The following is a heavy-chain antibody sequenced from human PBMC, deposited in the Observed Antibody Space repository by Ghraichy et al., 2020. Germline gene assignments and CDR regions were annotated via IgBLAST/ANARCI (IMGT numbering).Heavy chain of an antibody. V-gene: IGHV3-48*02. CDR1: GFTFRDHG. D-gene: IGHD1-1*01. CDR3: ARDPAPHSNWNYLDY. CDR2: ITGSGSTI. Sequence: GGSLRLSFTASGFTFRDHGMAWVRQAPGKGLEWISYITGSGSTIYTADAVKGRFTISRDNAQNSLYLQMNNLRDDDTAFYYCARDPAPHSNWNYLDYWGQGTLVTVSS. J-gene: IGHJ4*02.